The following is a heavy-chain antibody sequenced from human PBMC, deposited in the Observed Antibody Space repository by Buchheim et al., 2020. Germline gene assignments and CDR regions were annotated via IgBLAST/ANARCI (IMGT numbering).Heavy chain of an antibody. V-gene: IGHV3-48*03. D-gene: IGHD3-10*01. CDR3: ARGYNYYGMDV. Sequence: EVQLVESGGGLVQPGGSLRLSCAASGFTFSIYEMNWVRQAPGKGLEWVSYISSSGSSIFYADSVKGRFTISRDNAKNSLYLQINSLRAEYTAVYYCARGYNYYGMDVWGQGTT. CDR1: GFTFSIYE. J-gene: IGHJ6*02. CDR2: ISSSGSSI.